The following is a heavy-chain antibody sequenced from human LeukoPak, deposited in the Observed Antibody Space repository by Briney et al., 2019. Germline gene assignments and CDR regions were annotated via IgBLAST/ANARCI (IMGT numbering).Heavy chain of an antibody. J-gene: IGHJ6*03. Sequence: PGGSLTLSCAASGFAVSSNFMSWVRQAQGKGLEWDSVIYSGGTTYYADSVRGRFTISRDNSKNTLYLQMNSLRAEDTAVYYCARDGYGYNYMDVWGKGTTVTVSS. CDR2: IYSGGTT. CDR1: GFAVSSNF. V-gene: IGHV3-53*01. CDR3: ARDGYGYNYMDV. D-gene: IGHD1-1*01.